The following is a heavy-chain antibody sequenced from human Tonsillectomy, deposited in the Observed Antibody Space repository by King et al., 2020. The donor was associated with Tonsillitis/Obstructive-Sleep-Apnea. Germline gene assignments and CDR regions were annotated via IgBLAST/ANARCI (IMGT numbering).Heavy chain of an antibody. CDR3: ASDYYARSRCYHGYFQH. V-gene: IGHV1-18*01. D-gene: IGHD3-22*01. CDR1: GYTLTIYD. Sequence: VQLVESGAEVKKPGASMKVSCKASGYTLTIYDITWVRQAPGQGLEWMGWSRPYDGDTNYAQKLQGRVTMTSDTSTTTAYMELRSLRSGDTAVYYCASDYYARSRCYHGYFQHWGQGPLVTVSS. CDR2: SRPYDGDT. J-gene: IGHJ1*01.